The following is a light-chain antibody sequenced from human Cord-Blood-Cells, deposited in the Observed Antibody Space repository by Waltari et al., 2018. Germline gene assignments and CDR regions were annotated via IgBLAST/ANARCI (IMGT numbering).Light chain of an antibody. CDR3: QQSYSTPLT. V-gene: IGKV1-39*01. Sequence: DIQMTQSPSSLSASVGARVTITCRASQSISSYLNWYQQKPGKAPKLLIYAASSFQSGVPSRVSGRGSGTDSTLNSSSLEPEDFATYYCQQSYSTPLTFGGGTKVEIK. CDR2: AAS. CDR1: QSISSY. J-gene: IGKJ4*02.